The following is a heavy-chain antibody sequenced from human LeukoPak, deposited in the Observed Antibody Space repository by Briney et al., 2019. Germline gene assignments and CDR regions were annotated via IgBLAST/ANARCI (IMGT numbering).Heavy chain of an antibody. J-gene: IGHJ6*03. Sequence: GGSLRLSCAASGFTVSSNYMSWVRQAPGKGLEWVSVIYIGGSTHYADSVKGRFTISRDNSKSTLYLQMNSLRAEDTAVYYCAKDSGLRWFGENYYYMDVWGKGTTVTISS. CDR3: AKDSGLRWFGENYYYMDV. CDR1: GFTVSSNY. V-gene: IGHV3-66*01. CDR2: IYIGGST. D-gene: IGHD3-10*01.